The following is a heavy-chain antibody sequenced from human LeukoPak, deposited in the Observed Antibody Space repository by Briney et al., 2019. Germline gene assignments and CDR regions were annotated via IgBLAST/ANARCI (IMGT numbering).Heavy chain of an antibody. V-gene: IGHV3-23*01. CDR1: GFTFSSYA. CDR2: ISGRDGRT. CDR3: ANDVGYDFWSGYSGVNYMDV. Sequence: GSLRLSCAASGFTFSSYAMSWVRQAPGEGLEWGSAISGRDGRTYYADSVKGRFTISRDNSKTTLYLQMNSLRAEDTAVYYCANDVGYDFWSGYSGVNYMDVWGKGTTVTVSS. D-gene: IGHD3-3*01. J-gene: IGHJ6*03.